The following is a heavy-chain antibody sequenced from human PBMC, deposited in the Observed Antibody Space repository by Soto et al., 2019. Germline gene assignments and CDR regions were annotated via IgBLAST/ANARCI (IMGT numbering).Heavy chain of an antibody. Sequence: GASVKVSCKASGFNFSSSAVQWVRQDRGQRLEWIGWIVVGSGNTNYAHKFQERVSITRDMSTSTAYMELSSLMSEDTAIYYCAAGLGGLDVWGQGTTVTVSS. D-gene: IGHD3-16*01. V-gene: IGHV1-58*01. J-gene: IGHJ6*02. CDR3: AAGLGGLDV. CDR2: IVVGSGNT. CDR1: GFNFSSSA.